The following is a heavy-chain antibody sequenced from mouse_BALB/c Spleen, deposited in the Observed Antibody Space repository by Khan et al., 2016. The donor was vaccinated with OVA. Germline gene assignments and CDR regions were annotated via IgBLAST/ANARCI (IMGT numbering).Heavy chain of an antibody. CDR3: ARSGYDYFAY. V-gene: IGHV1-80*01. CDR2: IYPGDGNT. D-gene: IGHD2-14*01. Sequence: QIQLVQSGAELVRPGSSVKISCKASGYAFSNYLMNWVKKGPGQGLEWIGQIYPGDGNTNYNGKFKDKATLTADKSSSTAYIQLSSLTSEDSAVDFCARSGYDYFAYWGQGTRVTGSA. J-gene: IGHJ3*01. CDR1: GYAFSNYL.